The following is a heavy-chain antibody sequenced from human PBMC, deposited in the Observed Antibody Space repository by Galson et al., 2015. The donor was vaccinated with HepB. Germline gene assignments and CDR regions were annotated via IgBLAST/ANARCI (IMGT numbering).Heavy chain of an antibody. J-gene: IGHJ3*02. Sequence: SVKVSCKVSGYTLTELSMHWVRQAPGKGLEWMGGFDPEDGETIYAQKFQGRVTMTEDTSTDTAYMELSSLRSEDTAVYYCATDGQWWELRGPRVGKAFDIWGQGTMVTVSS. CDR2: FDPEDGET. CDR3: ATDGQWWELRGPRVGKAFDI. V-gene: IGHV1-24*01. D-gene: IGHD1-26*01. CDR1: GYTLTELS.